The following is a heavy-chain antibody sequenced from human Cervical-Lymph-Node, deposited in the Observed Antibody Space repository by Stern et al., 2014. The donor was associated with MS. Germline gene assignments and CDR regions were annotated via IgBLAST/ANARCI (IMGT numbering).Heavy chain of an antibody. Sequence: VQLVESGSELKKPGASVKVSCKVSGYIFNSYAINWVRQAPGQGLEWMGWINPSTGEPTYAPGFPGPFALSLDTSVSTAYLPITSLKTDDPAVYYCASRLDYWGQGTLVTVSS. CDR1: GYIFNSYA. CDR2: INPSTGEP. J-gene: IGHJ4*02. CDR3: ASRLDY. V-gene: IGHV7-4-1*02.